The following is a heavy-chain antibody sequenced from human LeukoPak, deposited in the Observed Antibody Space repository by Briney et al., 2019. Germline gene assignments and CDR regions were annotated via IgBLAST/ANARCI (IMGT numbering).Heavy chain of an antibody. Sequence: GGSLRLSCAASGFTFSSSAMSWVRQAPGKGLEWVSAISNNGGYTYYADSVQGRFTISRDNSKSTLCLQMNSLRAEDTAVYYCARDRAWNYFDYWGQGTLVTVSS. CDR2: ISNNGGYT. J-gene: IGHJ4*02. D-gene: IGHD3-3*01. V-gene: IGHV3-23*01. CDR3: ARDRAWNYFDY. CDR1: GFTFSSSA.